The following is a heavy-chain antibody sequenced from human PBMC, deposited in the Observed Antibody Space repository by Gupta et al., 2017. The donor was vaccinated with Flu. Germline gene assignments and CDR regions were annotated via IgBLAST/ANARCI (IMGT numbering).Heavy chain of an antibody. V-gene: IGHV2-5*01. CDR1: GFSLTTQGVG. D-gene: IGHD3-10*01. CDR3: AHRGDSGSRFDT. J-gene: IGHJ4*02. CDR2: IYYNDDE. Sequence: QITLKESGPTLVKPTQTLTLTCTFSGFSLTTQGVGVGWIRQPPGKALEWLALIYYNDDERYSPSLRGRLTITKDTSKNQVVLTMTNMDPVDTATYFCAHRGDSGSRFDTWGQGTLVTVSS.